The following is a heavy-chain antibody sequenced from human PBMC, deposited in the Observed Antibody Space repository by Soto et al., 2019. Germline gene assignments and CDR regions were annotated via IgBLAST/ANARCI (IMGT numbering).Heavy chain of an antibody. CDR1: GYTFTSYY. CDR3: ATELQVGWFDP. J-gene: IGHJ5*02. CDR2: INPSGGST. Sequence: ASVKVSCKASGYTFTSYYMHWVLEAPGQGLEWMGIINPSGGSTSYAQKFQGRVTMTRDTSTSTVYMELSSLRSEDTAVYYCATELQVGWFDPWGQGTLVTVSS. V-gene: IGHV1-46*01. D-gene: IGHD1-7*01.